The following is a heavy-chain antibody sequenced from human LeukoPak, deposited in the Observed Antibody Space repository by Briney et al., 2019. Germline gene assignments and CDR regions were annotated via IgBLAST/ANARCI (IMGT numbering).Heavy chain of an antibody. Sequence: PGGSLRLSCAASGFTFSNNWMHWVRQAPGKGLVWVSRINPDGRRTDYADSVKGQFTISRDNAKNTLYLQMNSLRSEDTAVYYCAREVEEVPTAMGVYYYYFMDAWGKGTTVTVSS. J-gene: IGHJ6*03. CDR3: AREVEEVPTAMGVYYYYFMDA. CDR1: GFTFSNNW. D-gene: IGHD2-2*01. V-gene: IGHV3-74*01. CDR2: INPDGRRT.